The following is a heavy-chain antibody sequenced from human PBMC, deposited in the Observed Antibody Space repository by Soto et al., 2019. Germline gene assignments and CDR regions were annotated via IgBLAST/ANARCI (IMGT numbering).Heavy chain of an antibody. CDR3: AHSRAPRIFDY. D-gene: IGHD3-10*01. Sequence: GLDLEWLALIYWDDDKRYSPSLESRFTITKDTSKNQVVLTMTNVDPVDTATYYCAHSRAPRIFDYWGQGTLVTVSS. CDR2: IYWDDDK. V-gene: IGHV2-5*02. J-gene: IGHJ4*02.